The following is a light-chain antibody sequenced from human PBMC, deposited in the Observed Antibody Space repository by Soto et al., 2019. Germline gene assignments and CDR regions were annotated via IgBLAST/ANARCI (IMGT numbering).Light chain of an antibody. V-gene: IGKV1-39*01. J-gene: IGKJ2*01. CDR3: QQSYSMSHT. Sequence: DLQMTQSPSSLSASVGDRVSITCRASQSIADYINWYQQKPGKAPKLLIYAASTLQTGVPSRFSGSGSGTDFTLTISSLQPEDFVDYYCQQSYSMSHTFGQGTRLEIK. CDR1: QSIADY. CDR2: AAS.